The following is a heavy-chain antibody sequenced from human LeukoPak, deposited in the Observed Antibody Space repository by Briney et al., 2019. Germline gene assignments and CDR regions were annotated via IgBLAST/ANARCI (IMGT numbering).Heavy chain of an antibody. CDR3: ARAGYSYGGQFDY. J-gene: IGHJ4*02. D-gene: IGHD5-18*01. CDR1: GGSLSTYY. V-gene: IGHV4-59*01. CDR2: IYYSGSP. Sequence: SETLSLTCTVSGGSLSTYYWNWIRQPPGKGLERIGYIYYSGSPNYSPSLKSRVTISVDTSKNQFPLKLSSVTAADTAVYYCARAGYSYGGQFDYWGRGTLVTVSS.